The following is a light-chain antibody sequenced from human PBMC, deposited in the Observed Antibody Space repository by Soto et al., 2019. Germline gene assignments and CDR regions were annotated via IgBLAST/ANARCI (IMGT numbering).Light chain of an antibody. Sequence: EIVMTQSPLSLPVTPGEPTYISCRSSQSLLHHNGNNYLDWFLQKPGQSPQLLIYAASSLQSGVPSRFSGSGSGTDFTLTISSLQPEDFATYYCLQDYNYPPTFGQGTKVDIK. V-gene: IGKV2-28*01. CDR1: QSLLHHNGNNY. CDR3: LQDYNYPPT. J-gene: IGKJ1*01. CDR2: AAS.